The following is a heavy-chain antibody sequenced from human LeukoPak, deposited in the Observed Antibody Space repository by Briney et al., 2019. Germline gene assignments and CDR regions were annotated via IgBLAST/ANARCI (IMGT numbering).Heavy chain of an antibody. Sequence: SETLSLTCAVSGGSISSSYWSWIRQPPGKGLEWIGYIYYSGSTNYNPSLKSRVTISVDTSKNQFSLKLSSVTAADTAVYYCARKVGWFDPWGQGTLVTVSS. J-gene: IGHJ5*02. V-gene: IGHV4-59*01. CDR1: GGSISSSY. CDR3: ARKVGWFDP. D-gene: IGHD2-2*01. CDR2: IYYSGST.